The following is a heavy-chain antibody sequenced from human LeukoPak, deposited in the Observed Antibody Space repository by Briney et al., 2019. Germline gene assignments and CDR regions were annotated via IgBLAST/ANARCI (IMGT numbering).Heavy chain of an antibody. Sequence: GGSLRLSCAASGFTFTSYAMSWVRQAPGKGLEWVSGMRGSGGSTYYADSVKGRSTISRDNSKNTLSLDINSLRVEDTAVYYCAKGYISIYQAFDYWGQGTLVTVSS. CDR1: GFTFTSYA. J-gene: IGHJ4*02. V-gene: IGHV3-23*01. CDR2: MRGSGGST. CDR3: AKGYISIYQAFDY. D-gene: IGHD2-2*01.